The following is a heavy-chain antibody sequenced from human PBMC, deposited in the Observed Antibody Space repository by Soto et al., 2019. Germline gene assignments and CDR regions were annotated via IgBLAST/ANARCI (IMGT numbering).Heavy chain of an antibody. CDR1: GGSFSGYY. V-gene: IGHV4-34*01. CDR3: ARDLFNWNDYYYYYYGMDV. Sequence: SETLSLTCAVYGGSFSGYYWSWIRQPPGKGLEWIGEINHSGSTNYNPSLKSRVTISVDTSKNQFSLKLSSVTAADTAVYYCARDLFNWNDYYYYYYGMDVWGQGTTVTVSS. J-gene: IGHJ6*02. CDR2: INHSGST. D-gene: IGHD1-1*01.